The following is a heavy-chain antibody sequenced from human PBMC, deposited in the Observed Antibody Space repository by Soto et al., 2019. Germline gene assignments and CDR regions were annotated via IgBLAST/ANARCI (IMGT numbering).Heavy chain of an antibody. Sequence: ASLKVSCKASGYTFTSYAMHWVRQAPGQRLEWMGWINAGNGNTKYSQKFQGRVTITRDTSASTAYMELSSLRSEDTAVYYCARDCTGSYLDLDYWGQGTLVTVSS. CDR1: GYTFTSYA. CDR2: INAGNGNT. D-gene: IGHD1-26*01. CDR3: ARDCTGSYLDLDY. J-gene: IGHJ4*02. V-gene: IGHV1-3*01.